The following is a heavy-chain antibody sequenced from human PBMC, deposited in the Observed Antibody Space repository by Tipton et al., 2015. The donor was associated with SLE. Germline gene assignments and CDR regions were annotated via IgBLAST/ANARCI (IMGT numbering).Heavy chain of an antibody. V-gene: IGHV4-34*01. Sequence: TLSLTCAVYGGSFSGYYWSWIRQPPGKGLEWIGEINHSGSTNYNPSLKSRVTISVDTSKNQFSLKPSSVTAADTAVYYCARDLGGSSWYYYYYGMDVWGQGTTVTVSS. CDR3: ARDLGGSSWYYYYYGMDV. D-gene: IGHD6-13*01. J-gene: IGHJ6*02. CDR1: GGSFSGYY. CDR2: INHSGST.